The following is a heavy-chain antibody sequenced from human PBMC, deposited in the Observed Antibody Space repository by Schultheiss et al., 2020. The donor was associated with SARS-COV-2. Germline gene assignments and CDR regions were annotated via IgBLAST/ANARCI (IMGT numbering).Heavy chain of an antibody. CDR1: GGSISSYY. CDR2: IYTSGST. D-gene: IGHD3-22*01. Sequence: SETLSLTCTVSGGSISSYYWSWIRQPAGKGLEWIGRIYTSGSTNYNPSLKSRVTMSVDTSKNQFSLKLSSVTAADTAVYYCARHYDSSGYYYWYFDLWGRGTLVTVSS. V-gene: IGHV4-4*07. J-gene: IGHJ2*01. CDR3: ARHYDSSGYYYWYFDL.